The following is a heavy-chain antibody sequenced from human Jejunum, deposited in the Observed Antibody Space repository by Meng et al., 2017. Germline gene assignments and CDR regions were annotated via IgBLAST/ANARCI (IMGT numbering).Heavy chain of an antibody. CDR2: IYHGGNT. V-gene: IGHV4-4*02. D-gene: IGHD2-2*01. CDR3: VRGEFAMLARLDF. CDR1: GGYINKENW. Sequence: QVQLQESGPGLVKPSGTLSLTGAVTGGYINKENWWSWVRQSPERGLEWIGEIYHGGNTNYNPSLKRRVTMSVDESTNQMSLKLTSVTAADTAVYYCVRGEFAMLARLDFWGQGILVTVSS. J-gene: IGHJ1*01.